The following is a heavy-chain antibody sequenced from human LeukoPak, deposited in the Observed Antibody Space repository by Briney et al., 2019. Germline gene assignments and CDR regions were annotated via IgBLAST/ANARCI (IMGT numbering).Heavy chain of an antibody. CDR3: ARVGVVPATPVWYMDV. V-gene: IGHV4-59*01. Sequence: TTSETLSLTCTVSGGSISSYYWSWIRQPPGKGLEWIGYIYYSGSTNYNPSLKSRVTISVDTSKNQFSLKLSSVTAADTAVYYCARVGVVPATPVWYMDVWGKGTTVTVSS. D-gene: IGHD2-2*01. J-gene: IGHJ6*03. CDR1: GGSISSYY. CDR2: IYYSGST.